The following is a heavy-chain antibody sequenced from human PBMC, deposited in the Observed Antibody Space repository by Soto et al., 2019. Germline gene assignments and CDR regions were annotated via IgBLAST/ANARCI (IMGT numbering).Heavy chain of an antibody. CDR1: GFTFSTYW. CDR3: ARELRGSPDI. D-gene: IGHD1-26*01. Sequence: EGQLVESGGGLVQPGGSLRLSCAASGFTFSTYWFNWVRQVPGNGLVWVSLINTAGSTTTYADSVKGRFIISRDNTKNTVYLQMNSLRVEDTAGYYCARELRGSPDIWGQGTLVTVSS. V-gene: IGHV3-74*01. J-gene: IGHJ4*02. CDR2: INTAGSTT.